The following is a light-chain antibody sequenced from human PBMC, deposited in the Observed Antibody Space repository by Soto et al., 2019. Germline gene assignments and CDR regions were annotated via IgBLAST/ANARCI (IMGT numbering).Light chain of an antibody. CDR2: GAS. Sequence: DIQMTQSTSTLSASVGDRVTLTCRASQSISGGLAWYQQKPGKPPNLLIYGASTLQRGVPSRFSGSGSGTAVTLTSDSLQPDDFATYYCQQYDSESYSFGQGTTLEIK. CDR1: QSISGG. J-gene: IGKJ2*03. V-gene: IGKV1-5*03. CDR3: QQYDSESYS.